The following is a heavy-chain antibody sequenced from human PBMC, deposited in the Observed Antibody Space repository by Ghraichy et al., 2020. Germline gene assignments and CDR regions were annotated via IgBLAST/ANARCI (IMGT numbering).Heavy chain of an antibody. J-gene: IGHJ4*02. Sequence: SQTLSLTCTVSGGSITSGGYYWGWIRQPPGTGLEWIGSISYSGSTYGNPSLKSRVTISVDTSKNQFSLKLSSVTAADTAVYYCARYGGGSYYGFDSWGQGTLVTVSS. CDR3: ARYGGGSYYGFDS. D-gene: IGHD1-26*01. CDR1: GGSITSGGYY. CDR2: ISYSGST. V-gene: IGHV4-39*01.